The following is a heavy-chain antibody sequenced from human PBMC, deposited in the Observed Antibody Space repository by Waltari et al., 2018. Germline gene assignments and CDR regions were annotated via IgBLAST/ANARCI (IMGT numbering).Heavy chain of an antibody. V-gene: IGHV3-30*04. CDR1: TFTFNDYT. CDR3: ARSLTTSAWRSTFYYSRLDV. CDR2: ISYDGNNK. Sequence: HLVESGGGEVQPGRSLRLSCAASTFTFNDYTIHCVRPTPDKGLQWVALISYDGNNKEYSDSVKGRFTISRDTSKNTVSLQMSSLRVADTGLYFCARSLTTSAWRSTFYYSRLDVWGRGTTVTVSS. J-gene: IGHJ6*02. D-gene: IGHD1-26*01.